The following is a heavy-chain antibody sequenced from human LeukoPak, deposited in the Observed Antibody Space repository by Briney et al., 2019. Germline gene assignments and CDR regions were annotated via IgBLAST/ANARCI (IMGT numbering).Heavy chain of an antibody. CDR3: ASAVWFGELAGALDY. Sequence: GGSRRLSCAASGFTFSSYAMHWVRQAPGKGLEGVAVISYDGSNKYYTDSVKGRFTISRDNSKNTLYLQMNSLRAEDTAVYYCASAVWFGELAGALDYWGQGTLVTVSS. D-gene: IGHD3-10*01. CDR1: GFTFSSYA. CDR2: ISYDGSNK. V-gene: IGHV3-30*04. J-gene: IGHJ4*02.